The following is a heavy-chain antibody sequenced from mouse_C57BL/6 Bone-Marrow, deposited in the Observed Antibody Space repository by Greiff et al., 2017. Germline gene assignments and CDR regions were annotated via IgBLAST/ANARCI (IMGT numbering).Heavy chain of an antibody. CDR3: ARRGDFYYGSSFYFDY. J-gene: IGHJ2*01. V-gene: IGHV1-69*01. D-gene: IGHD1-1*01. CDR1: GYTFTSYW. CDR2: IDPSDSYT. Sequence: VKLQQPGAELVMPGASVKLSCKASGYTFTSYWMHWVKQRPGQGLEWIGEIDPSDSYTNYNQKFKGKSTVTVDKSSSTAYMQLSSLTSEDSAVYYCARRGDFYYGSSFYFDYWGQGTTLTVSS.